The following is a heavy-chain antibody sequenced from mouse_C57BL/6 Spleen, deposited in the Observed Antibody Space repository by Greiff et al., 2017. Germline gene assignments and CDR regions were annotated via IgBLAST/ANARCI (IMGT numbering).Heavy chain of an antibody. Sequence: QVQLQQPDAELVKPGASVKISCKASGYTFTDYSIHWMKQRHEQGLEWIGYIYPRDGSTKYNEKFKGKATLTADTSSSTAYMQLNSLTSEDSAVYFCARASTTVVGYFEGWGTGTTVTVAT. J-gene: IGHJ1*03. V-gene: IGHV1-78*01. CDR3: ARASTTVVGYFEG. D-gene: IGHD1-1*01. CDR1: GYTFTDYS. CDR2: IYPRDGST.